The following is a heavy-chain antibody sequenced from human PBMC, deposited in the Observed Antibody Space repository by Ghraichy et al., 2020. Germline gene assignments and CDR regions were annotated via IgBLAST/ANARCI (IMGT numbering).Heavy chain of an antibody. CDR3: ARGGLEPVDY. D-gene: IGHD1-1*01. CDR1: GFTFSSYW. J-gene: IGHJ4*02. V-gene: IGHV3-74*01. Sequence: GGSLRLSCAVSGFTFSSYWMHWVRQAPGKGLVWVSRISTDGSITTYADSVRGRFTISRDNAKNTLYLQMNSLTAEDTAVYFCARGGLEPVDYWGQGTLVTVSS. CDR2: ISTDGSIT.